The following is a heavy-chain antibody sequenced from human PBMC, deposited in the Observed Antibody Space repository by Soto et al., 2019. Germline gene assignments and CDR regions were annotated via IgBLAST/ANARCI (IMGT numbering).Heavy chain of an antibody. D-gene: IGHD2-2*01. CDR1: GFTFSSYW. CDR2: IKQDGSEK. J-gene: IGHJ4*02. V-gene: IGHV3-7*01. Sequence: GGSLRLSCAASGFTFSSYWMSWVRQAPGKGLEWVANIKQDGSEKYYVDSVKGRFTISRDNAKNSLYLQMNSLRAEDTAVYYCAREGRYCSSTSCLKGFDYWGQGTLVTVSS. CDR3: AREGRYCSSTSCLKGFDY.